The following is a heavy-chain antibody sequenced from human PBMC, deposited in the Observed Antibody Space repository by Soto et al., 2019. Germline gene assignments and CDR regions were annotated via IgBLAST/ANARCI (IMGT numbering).Heavy chain of an antibody. CDR2: IKQDGSEK. Sequence: PGGSLRLSCAASGFTFSSYWMSWVRQAPGKGLEWVANIKQDGSEKYYVDSVKGRFTISRDNAKNSLYLQMNSLRAEDTAVYYCAGDRHWQWLADFDYWGQGTLVTVSS. V-gene: IGHV3-7*01. D-gene: IGHD6-19*01. CDR1: GFTFSSYW. CDR3: AGDRHWQWLADFDY. J-gene: IGHJ4*02.